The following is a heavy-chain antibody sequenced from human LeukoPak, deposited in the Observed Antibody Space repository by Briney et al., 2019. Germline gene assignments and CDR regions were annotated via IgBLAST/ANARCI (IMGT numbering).Heavy chain of an antibody. J-gene: IGHJ4*02. D-gene: IGHD1-26*01. CDR3: AKSESEIYFRFPGD. V-gene: IGHV3-23*01. CDR1: GFSFNNYA. Sequence: GSLRLSCAASGFSFNNYAMGWVRQAPGKGLEWVSTISGSGGTTYYADSVKGRFTISRDNSKNTLYLQMNSLRAEDTALYYCAKSESEIYFRFPGDWGQGTLVTVSS. CDR2: ISGSGGTT.